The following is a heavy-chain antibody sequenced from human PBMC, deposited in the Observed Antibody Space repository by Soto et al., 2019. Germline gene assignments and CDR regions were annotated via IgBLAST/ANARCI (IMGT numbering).Heavy chain of an antibody. CDR3: ARELRFGEDYYGMDV. V-gene: IGHV4-31*03. CDR1: GGSISSGGYY. J-gene: IGHJ6*02. Sequence: SEALSLTCTVSGGSISSGGYYWSWIRQHPGKGLEWIGYIYYSGSTYYNPSLKSRVTISVDTSKNQFSLKLSSVTAADTAVYYCARELRFGEDYYGMDVWGQGTTVT. D-gene: IGHD3-10*01. CDR2: IYYSGST.